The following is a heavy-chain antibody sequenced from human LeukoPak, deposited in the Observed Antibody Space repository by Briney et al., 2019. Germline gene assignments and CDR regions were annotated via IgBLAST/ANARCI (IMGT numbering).Heavy chain of an antibody. J-gene: IGHJ3*02. CDR3: ARIRPYAVDAFDI. V-gene: IGHV3-23*01. D-gene: IGHD2-2*01. CDR1: GFTFSSYA. CDR2: IFGSGGST. Sequence: GGSLRLSCAASGFTFSSYAMYWVRQAPGKGLEWVSGIFGSGGSTHYADSVKGRFTISRDNAKNSLYLQMNSLRAEDTAVYYCARIRPYAVDAFDIWGQGTMVTVSS.